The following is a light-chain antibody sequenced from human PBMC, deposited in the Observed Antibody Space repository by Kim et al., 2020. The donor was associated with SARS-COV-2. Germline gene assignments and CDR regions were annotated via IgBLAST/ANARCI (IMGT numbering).Light chain of an antibody. CDR1: SSDVGGYNY. CDR2: EVS. Sequence: QSVTSSCTGTSSDVGGYNYVSWYQQNPGKAPKLMIYEVSKRPSGVPDRFSGSKSGNTASLTVSGLQAEDEADYYCSSYAGSNRRVFGGGTQLTVL. V-gene: IGLV2-8*01. J-gene: IGLJ2*01. CDR3: SSYAGSNRRV.